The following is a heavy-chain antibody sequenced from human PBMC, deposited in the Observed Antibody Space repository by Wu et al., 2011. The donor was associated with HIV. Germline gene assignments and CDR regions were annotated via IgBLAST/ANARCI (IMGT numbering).Heavy chain of an antibody. CDR2: VIPILGTT. Sequence: QVQLVQSGAEVKKPGSSVKVSCKASGGTFSTYAFSWVRQAPGQGPEWMGRVIPILGTTNYAQKFQGRVTITADESTSTAYMELSSLRSEDTAIYYCARSPFVSTMGYFDYWGQGTLVTVSS. V-gene: IGHV1-69*11. CDR1: GGTFSTYA. D-gene: IGHD5/OR15-5a*01. CDR3: ARSPFVSTMGYFDY. J-gene: IGHJ4*02.